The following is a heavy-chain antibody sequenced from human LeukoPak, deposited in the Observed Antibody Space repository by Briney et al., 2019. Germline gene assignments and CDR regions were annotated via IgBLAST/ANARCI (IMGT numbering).Heavy chain of an antibody. CDR2: ISGSGGST. Sequence: PGGSLRLSCAASGFTFSSYSMNWVRQAPGKGLEWVSAISGSGGSTYYADSVKGRFTISRDNSKNTLYLQMNSLRAEDTAVYYCAKYLLFAPPLFDYWGQGTLVTVSS. J-gene: IGHJ4*02. CDR3: AKYLLFAPPLFDY. V-gene: IGHV3-23*01. D-gene: IGHD2-15*01. CDR1: GFTFSSYS.